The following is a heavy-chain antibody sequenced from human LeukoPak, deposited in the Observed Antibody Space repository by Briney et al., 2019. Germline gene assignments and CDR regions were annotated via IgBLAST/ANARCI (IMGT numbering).Heavy chain of an antibody. J-gene: IGHJ4*02. CDR1: GFTFSSYS. Sequence: GGSLRLSCAASGFTFSSYSMNWVRLAPGKGLEWVSYISSRNTIYYADSVKGRFTISRDNAKNSLYLQMNSLRAEDTAVYYCARGPQKNGHSSGYPGYFDYWGQGTLVTVSS. CDR3: ARGPQKNGHSSGYPGYFDY. D-gene: IGHD3-22*01. CDR2: ISSRNTI. V-gene: IGHV3-48*04.